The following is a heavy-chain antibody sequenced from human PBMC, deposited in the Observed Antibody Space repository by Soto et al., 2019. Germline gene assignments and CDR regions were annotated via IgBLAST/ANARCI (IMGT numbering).Heavy chain of an antibody. CDR3: AKVESGSRSHFDY. V-gene: IGHV3-23*01. CDR2: ISGSGGST. D-gene: IGHD1-26*01. Sequence: HPGGSLRLSCAASGFTFSSYAMSWVRQAPGKGLEWVSAISGSGGSTYYADSVKGRFTISRDNSKNTLYLQMNSLRAEDTAVYYCAKVESGSRSHFDYWGQGTLVTVSS. CDR1: GFTFSSYA. J-gene: IGHJ4*02.